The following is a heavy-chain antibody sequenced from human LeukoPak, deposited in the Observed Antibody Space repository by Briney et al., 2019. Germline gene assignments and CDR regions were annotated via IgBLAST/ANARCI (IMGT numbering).Heavy chain of an antibody. D-gene: IGHD3-22*01. J-gene: IGHJ4*02. CDR3: AKAYYDPSGYSYYFDY. V-gene: IGHV3-21*01. Sequence: GGSLRLSCAASGFPFSAYSMNWIRQAPGKGLEWVSSISGSSSYVYYADSVKGRFTISRDSAKNSLYLHMNSLRAEDTAVYYCAKAYYDPSGYSYYFDYWGQGILVTVSS. CDR1: GFPFSAYS. CDR2: ISGSSSYV.